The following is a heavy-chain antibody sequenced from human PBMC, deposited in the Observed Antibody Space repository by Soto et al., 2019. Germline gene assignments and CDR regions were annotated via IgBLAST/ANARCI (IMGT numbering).Heavy chain of an antibody. V-gene: IGHV1-3*01. Sequence: ASVKVSCTASGYTFTSYAMHWVRQAPGQRLEWMGWINAGNGNTKYSQKFQGRVTITRDTSASTAYMELSSLRSEDTAVYYCARDHGLPYDYYGMDVWGQGTTVTVSS. CDR3: ARDHGLPYDYYGMDV. D-gene: IGHD2-21*01. J-gene: IGHJ6*02. CDR2: INAGNGNT. CDR1: GYTFTSYA.